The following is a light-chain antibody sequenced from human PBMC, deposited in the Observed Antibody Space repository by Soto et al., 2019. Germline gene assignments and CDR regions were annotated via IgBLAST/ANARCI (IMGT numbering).Light chain of an antibody. CDR2: SAS. Sequence: IQLTQSPSSVSASVGDRVTITCQASQDISTWVACFQQEPGKAPKLLIYSASALQRGVPSRFSGSGSGTEFTLTISSLQPGDFATYYCQHYNSYSRTFGQGTKVDI. CDR3: QHYNSYSRT. V-gene: IGKV1-5*01. J-gene: IGKJ1*01. CDR1: QDISTW.